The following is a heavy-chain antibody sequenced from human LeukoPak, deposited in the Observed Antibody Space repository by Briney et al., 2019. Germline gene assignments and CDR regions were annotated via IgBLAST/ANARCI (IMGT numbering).Heavy chain of an antibody. CDR2: IYTDGGA. V-gene: IGHV3-53*01. Sequence: GGSLRLSCAASGFTVSSNHMSWVRQAPGKGLEWVSIIYTDGGAYYADSVKGRFTISRDSSNNTLYLQMNSLRAEDTAVYYCAKRPPSVAGVTYGMDVWGRGTTVTVSS. J-gene: IGHJ6*02. CDR3: AKRPPSVAGVTYGMDV. CDR1: GFTVSSNH. D-gene: IGHD6-19*01.